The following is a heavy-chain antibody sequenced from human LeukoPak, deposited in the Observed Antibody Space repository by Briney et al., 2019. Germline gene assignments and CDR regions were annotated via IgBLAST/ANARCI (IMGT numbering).Heavy chain of an antibody. CDR2: TSYDGKNT. CDR3: ARDAFSSSSSSFPLDY. D-gene: IGHD6-6*01. Sequence: PGRSLRLSCAASGFTFGSYAMHWVRQGPGKGLEWVTFTSYDGKNTHYADSVKGRFTISRDNSKNTLYLQMNSLRAEDTAVYNCARDAFSSSSSSFPLDYWGQGTLVTVSS. V-gene: IGHV3-30*04. CDR1: GFTFGSYA. J-gene: IGHJ4*02.